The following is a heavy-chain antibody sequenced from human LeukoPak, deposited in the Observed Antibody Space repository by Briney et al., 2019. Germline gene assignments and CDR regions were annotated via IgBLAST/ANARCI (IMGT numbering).Heavy chain of an antibody. CDR1: GGSISSYY. J-gene: IGHJ5*02. CDR3: ARDRNYYDRLQGWFDP. V-gene: IGHV4-59*01. Sequence: SETLSLTCTVPGGSISSYYWSWIRQPPGKGLEWIGYIYYSGSTNYNPSLKSRVIISVDTSKNQFSLKLSSVTAADTAVYYCARDRNYYDRLQGWFDPWGQGTLVTVSS. CDR2: IYYSGST. D-gene: IGHD3-22*01.